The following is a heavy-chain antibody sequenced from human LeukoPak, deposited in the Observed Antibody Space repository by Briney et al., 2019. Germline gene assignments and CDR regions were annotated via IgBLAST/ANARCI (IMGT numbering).Heavy chain of an antibody. CDR1: GFTVSSNY. Sequence: GGSLRLSCAASGFTVSSNYMSWVRQAPGKGLEWVSVIYSGGSTYYADSVKGRFTISRDNSKNTLYLQMNSLRAEDTAVYYCARGDHRLRGSDYWGQGTLVTVSS. V-gene: IGHV3-53*01. CDR2: IYSGGST. D-gene: IGHD4-17*01. CDR3: ARGDHRLRGSDY. J-gene: IGHJ4*02.